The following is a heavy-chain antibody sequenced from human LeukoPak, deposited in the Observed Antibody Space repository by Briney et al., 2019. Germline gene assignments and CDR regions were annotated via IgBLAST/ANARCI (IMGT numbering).Heavy chain of an antibody. CDR2: INHSGST. D-gene: IGHD2-2*02. V-gene: IGHV4-34*01. CDR3: ARGPCLWASCYRRFDY. J-gene: IGHJ4*02. Sequence: SETLSLTCAVYGGSFSGYYWSWIRQPPGKGLEWIGEINHSGSTNYNPSLKSRVTISVDMSKNQFSLKLSSVTAADTAVYYCARGPCLWASCYRRFDYWGQGTLVTVSS. CDR1: GGSFSGYY.